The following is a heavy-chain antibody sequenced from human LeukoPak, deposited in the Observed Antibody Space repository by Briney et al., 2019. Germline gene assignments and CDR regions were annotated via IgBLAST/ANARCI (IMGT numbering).Heavy chain of an antibody. V-gene: IGHV1-2*02. Sequence: ASVKVSCKASGYTFTGYYLHWVRQAPGQGLEWMGWINPNSGGTNYAQKFQGRVTMTRDTSISPAYMELSRLRSDDTAVYYCARDVEYSSERFNYWGQGTLVTVSS. D-gene: IGHD3-22*01. J-gene: IGHJ4*02. CDR2: INPNSGGT. CDR1: GYTFTGYY. CDR3: ARDVEYSSERFNY.